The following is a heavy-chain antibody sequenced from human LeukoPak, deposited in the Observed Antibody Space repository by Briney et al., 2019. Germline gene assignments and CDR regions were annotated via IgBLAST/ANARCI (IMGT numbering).Heavy chain of an antibody. D-gene: IGHD3-3*01. J-gene: IGHJ4*02. CDR1: GFTFSSYA. CDR2: ISGSGGST. Sequence: PGGSLRLSCAASGFTFSSYAMSWVRQAPGKGLEWVSAISGSGGSTYYADSVKGRFTISRDNAKNSLYLQMNSLRAEDTAVYYCARRGSTYYDFWSGQSPLLYFDYWGQGTLVTVSS. CDR3: ARRGSTYYDFWSGQSPLLYFDY. V-gene: IGHV3-23*01.